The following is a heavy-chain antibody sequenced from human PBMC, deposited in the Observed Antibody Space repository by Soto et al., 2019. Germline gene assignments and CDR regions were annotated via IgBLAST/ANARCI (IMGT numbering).Heavy chain of an antibody. CDR2: IDYSGST. J-gene: IGHJ6*02. D-gene: IGHD3-22*01. Sequence: QVQLQESGPGLVKPSQTLSLTCTVPGGSISSGGYYWSWIRQHPGKGLEWIGYIDYSGSTHYNPSLRSRVTISVDTYKNQFSLKLSSVNAADTAVYYCARVGRYYDSSGYYRDYYYGMDVWGQGTTVTVSS. CDR1: GGSISSGGYY. CDR3: ARVGRYYDSSGYYRDYYYGMDV. V-gene: IGHV4-31*03.